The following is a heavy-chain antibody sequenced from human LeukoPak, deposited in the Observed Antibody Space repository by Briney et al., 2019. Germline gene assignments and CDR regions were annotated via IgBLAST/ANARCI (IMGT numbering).Heavy chain of an antibody. CDR2: IFGSGGST. J-gene: IGHJ4*02. CDR3: AKTTTGYSSGRFPGWPVDC. Sequence: GGSLRLSCAASGFTFSSYAMYWVRQAPGKGLEWVSGIFGSGGSTHYADSVKGRFTISRDNSKNTVYLQMNSLRAEDTAVYYCAKTTTGYSSGRFPGWPVDCWGQGTLVTVSS. CDR1: GFTFSSYA. D-gene: IGHD6-19*01. V-gene: IGHV3-23*01.